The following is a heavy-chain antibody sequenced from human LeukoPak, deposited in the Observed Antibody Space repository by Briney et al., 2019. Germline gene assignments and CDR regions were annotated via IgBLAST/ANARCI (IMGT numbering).Heavy chain of an antibody. D-gene: IGHD3-16*01. J-gene: IGHJ4*02. V-gene: IGHV3-11*01. CDR1: GFTFSDYY. Sequence: GGSLRLSCAVSGFTFSDYYMSWIRQAPGKGLEWVSYISSGGSTISHADSVKGRFTISRDNAENSLYLQMNSLRAEDTAVYYCASSARGTYFFDYWGQGTLVTVSS. CDR2: ISSGGSTI. CDR3: ASSARGTYFFDY.